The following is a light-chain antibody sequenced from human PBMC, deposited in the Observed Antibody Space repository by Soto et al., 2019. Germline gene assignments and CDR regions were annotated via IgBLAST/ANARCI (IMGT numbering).Light chain of an antibody. CDR3: QQYQSGGSPLVT. CDR2: GAS. J-gene: IGKJ4*02. V-gene: IGKV3-20*01. Sequence: EVVLTQSPGTLSLSPGERATLSCRASQNVYNNYLAWYQQKPGQTPRLLIYGASSRATGIPDRFLGSGSGTDFNLIITRLELQDSAVYCWQQYQSGGSPLVTFGGGTKVEIK. CDR1: QNVYNNY.